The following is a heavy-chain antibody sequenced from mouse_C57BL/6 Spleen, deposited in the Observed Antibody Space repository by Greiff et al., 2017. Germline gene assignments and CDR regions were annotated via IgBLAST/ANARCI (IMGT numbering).Heavy chain of an antibody. D-gene: IGHD2-4*01. CDR3: ARKGYDYDQNY. V-gene: IGHV1-81*01. CDR1: GYTFTSYG. Sequence: QVQLKESGAELARPGASVKLSCKASGYTFTSYGISWVKQRTGQGLEWIGEIYPRSGNTYYNEKFKGKATLTADKSSSTAYMELRSLTSEDSAVYFCARKGYDYDQNYGGKGTTLTVSS. CDR2: IYPRSGNT. J-gene: IGHJ2*01.